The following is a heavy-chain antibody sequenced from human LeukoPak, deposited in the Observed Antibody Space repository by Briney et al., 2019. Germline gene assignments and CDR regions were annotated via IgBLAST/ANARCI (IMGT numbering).Heavy chain of an antibody. D-gene: IGHD4-17*01. CDR1: GYSFTSYW. CDR3: ARHEYRYGDYSWYFDL. J-gene: IGHJ2*01. V-gene: IGHV5-51*01. Sequence: GESLKISCKGSGYSFTSYWIGWVRQMPEKGLEWMGIIYPGDSDTRYSPSFQGQVTISADKSISTAYLQWSSLKASDTAMYYCARHEYRYGDYSWYFDLWGRGTLVTVSS. CDR2: IYPGDSDT.